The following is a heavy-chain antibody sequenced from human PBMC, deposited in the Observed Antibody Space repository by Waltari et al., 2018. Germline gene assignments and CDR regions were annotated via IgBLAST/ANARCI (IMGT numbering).Heavy chain of an antibody. J-gene: IGHJ4*02. Sequence: QLQLQESGPGLVKPSETLSLTCTVSGGSISSSSYYWGWIRQPPGKGLEWIGSIYYSGSTYYNPSLKSRVTISVDTSKNQFSLKLSSGTAADTAGYYCARGGNGVGFDYWGQGTLVTVSS. V-gene: IGHV4-39*01. CDR3: ARGGNGVGFDY. CDR1: GGSISSSSYY. D-gene: IGHD1-1*01. CDR2: IYYSGST.